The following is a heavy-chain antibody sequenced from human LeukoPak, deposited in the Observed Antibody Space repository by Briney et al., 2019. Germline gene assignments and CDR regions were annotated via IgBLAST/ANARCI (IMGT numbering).Heavy chain of an antibody. J-gene: IGHJ6*02. V-gene: IGHV1-69*04. CDR1: GGTLSNYA. CDR3: ARDEMVRGIIDYNGMDV. CDR2: IIPILGIA. D-gene: IGHD3-10*01. Sequence: SVKVSCKASGGTLSNYAISWVRQAPGQGLEWMGRIIPILGIADYAQKFPGRVTITADISTSTVFMELSSLRSEDTAVFYCARDEMVRGIIDYNGMDVWGQGTTVTVSS.